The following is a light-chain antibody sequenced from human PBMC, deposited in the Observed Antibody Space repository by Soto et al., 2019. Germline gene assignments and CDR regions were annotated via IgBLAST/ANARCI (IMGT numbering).Light chain of an antibody. CDR1: SSNIGGHA. Sequence: QPVLTQTPSASATPGQRVTISCSGSSSNIGGHAVNWYQQLPGSAPKLLIYSDNQRPSGVPDRFSGSKSGASASLAISGLRSDDEADYYCAAWDDNLTGWVFGGGTQLTVL. V-gene: IGLV1-44*01. J-gene: IGLJ3*02. CDR2: SDN. CDR3: AAWDDNLTGWV.